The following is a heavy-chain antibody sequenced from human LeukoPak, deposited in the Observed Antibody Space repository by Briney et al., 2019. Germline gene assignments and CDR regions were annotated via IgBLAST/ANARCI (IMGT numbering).Heavy chain of an antibody. J-gene: IGHJ4*02. D-gene: IGHD3-22*01. Sequence: GGSLRLSCAASGFTFSSYSMNWVRQAPGEGLEWVSYISSSSSTIYYADSVKGRFTISRDNAKNSLYLQMNSLRAENTAVYYCARDNYYDSSGYEDYWGQGTLVTVSS. CDR2: ISSSSSTI. CDR1: GFTFSSYS. CDR3: ARDNYYDSSGYEDY. V-gene: IGHV3-48*04.